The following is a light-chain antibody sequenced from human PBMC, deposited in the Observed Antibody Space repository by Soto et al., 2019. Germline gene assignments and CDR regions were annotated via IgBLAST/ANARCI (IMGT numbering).Light chain of an antibody. V-gene: IGKV1-5*03. CDR2: KAS. J-gene: IGKJ4*01. CDR1: QNIKSW. Sequence: DIQMTQSPSTLSASVGDRVTITCRASQNIKSWLAWYQQKPGKAPNLLIHKASSLKSGVPSRFSGSGSGTEFTLTISSLQPDDFATYFCQHYDAYPLTFGGGTKVEI. CDR3: QHYDAYPLT.